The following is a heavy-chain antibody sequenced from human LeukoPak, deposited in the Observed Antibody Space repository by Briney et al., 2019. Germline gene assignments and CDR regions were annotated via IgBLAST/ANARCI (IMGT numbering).Heavy chain of an antibody. CDR1: GFTFSSYW. V-gene: IGHV3-74*01. J-gene: IGHJ4*02. CDR3: ATETEQWLVLQLDY. CDR2: INSDGSST. D-gene: IGHD6-19*01. Sequence: PGGSLRLSCAASGFTFSSYWMHWVRQAPGKGLVWVSRINSDGSSTSYADSVQGRFTISRDNAKNTLYLQMNSLRAEDTAVYYCATETEQWLVLQLDYWGQGTLVTVSS.